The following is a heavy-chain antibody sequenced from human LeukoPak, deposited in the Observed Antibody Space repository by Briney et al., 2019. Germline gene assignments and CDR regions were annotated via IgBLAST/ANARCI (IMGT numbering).Heavy chain of an antibody. CDR3: ARSPKGELRDSGYDHGFDY. V-gene: IGHV1-8*01. CDR1: GYTFTSYN. J-gene: IGHJ4*02. CDR2: MYPNSGNT. Sequence: ASVTVSFKASGYTFTSYNINWVRQATAQGLEWMGWMYPNSGNTGYAQKFQGRVTMTRNTSISTAYMELSSLRSEDTAVYYCARSPKGELRDSGYDHGFDYWGQGTLVTVSS. D-gene: IGHD5-12*01.